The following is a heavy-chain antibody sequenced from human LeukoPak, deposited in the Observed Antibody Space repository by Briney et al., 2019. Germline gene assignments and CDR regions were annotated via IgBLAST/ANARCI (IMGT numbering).Heavy chain of an antibody. CDR2: VSSSSSYI. V-gene: IGHV3-21*06. CDR3: AREGNSGYDYES. D-gene: IGHD5-12*01. J-gene: IGHJ4*02. CDR1: GFTFSNYK. Sequence: GGSLRLSCAASGFTFSNYKMDWVRQAPGMGLEWVSSVSSSSSYIYYAGSVMGRFTISRDNAKNSLYLQMNSLRAEDTAVYYCAREGNSGYDYESWGQGTLVTVSS.